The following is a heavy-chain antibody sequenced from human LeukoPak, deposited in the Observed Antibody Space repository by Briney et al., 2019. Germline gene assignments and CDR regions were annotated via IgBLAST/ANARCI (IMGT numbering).Heavy chain of an antibody. CDR3: AKDYIMAYITGTTGDY. D-gene: IGHD1-20*01. J-gene: IGHJ4*02. V-gene: IGHV3-23*01. Sequence: GGSLRLSCAASGFTFSSYAMSWVRQAPGKGLEWVSAISGSDGSTYYADSAKGRFTISRVNSKNTLYLQMNSLRAEDTAVYYCAKDYIMAYITGTTGDYWGQGTLVTVSS. CDR1: GFTFSSYA. CDR2: ISGSDGST.